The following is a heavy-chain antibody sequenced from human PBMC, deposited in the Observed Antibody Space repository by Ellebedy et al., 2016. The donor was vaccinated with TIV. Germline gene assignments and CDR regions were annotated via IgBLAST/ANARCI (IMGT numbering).Heavy chain of an antibody. D-gene: IGHD6-6*01. CDR3: AIGTSSSVAFDI. CDR2: INPNSGGT. CDR1: GYTFTGYY. Sequence: AASVKVSCKASGYTFTGYYMHWVRQAPGQGLEWMGWINPNSGGTNYAQKFQGRVTMTRDTSISTAYMELSRLRSEDTAVYYRAIGTSSSVAFDIWGQGTMVTVSS. J-gene: IGHJ3*02. V-gene: IGHV1-2*02.